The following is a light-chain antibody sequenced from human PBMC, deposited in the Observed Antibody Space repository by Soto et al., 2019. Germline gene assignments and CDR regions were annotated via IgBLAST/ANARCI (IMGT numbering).Light chain of an antibody. CDR1: SSDIGAYDY. Sequence: QSALTQPASLSGSPGQSITISCTGTSSDIGAYDYVSWCQQHPGKAPKLMISEVNDRPSGVSNRFSGSKSGNAAYLTVSGLQGEDEAEYFCFSFTTSRTHVFGNGTKVTV. CDR2: EVN. J-gene: IGLJ1*01. CDR3: FSFTTSRTHV. V-gene: IGLV2-14*01.